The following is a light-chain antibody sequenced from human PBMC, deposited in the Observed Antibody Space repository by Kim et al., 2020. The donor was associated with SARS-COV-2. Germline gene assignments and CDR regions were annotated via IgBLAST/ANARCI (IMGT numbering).Light chain of an antibody. V-gene: IGKV1-27*01. J-gene: IGKJ1*01. Sequence: DIQMTQSPSSLSASVGDRVTITCRASQDINNYLAWYQQKPGKVPKVLIYAASALQSGVPSRFSGSGSGTDFTLTISGLQPEDVATYYCQKCDSAPWTFGQGTKVDIK. CDR1: QDINNY. CDR2: AAS. CDR3: QKCDSAPWT.